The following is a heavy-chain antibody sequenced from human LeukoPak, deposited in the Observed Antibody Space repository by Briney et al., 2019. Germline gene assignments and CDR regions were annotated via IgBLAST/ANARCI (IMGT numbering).Heavy chain of an antibody. CDR2: ISAYNGNT. CDR3: GRDTEGIAVAGQVSHFDY. D-gene: IGHD6-19*01. Sequence: GASVKVSCKASGYTFTSYGISWARQAPGQGLEWMGWISAYNGNTNYAQKLQGRVTMTTDTSTSTAYMELRSLRSDDPAVYYCGRDTEGIAVAGQVSHFDYWRQGTLLTVSS. CDR1: GYTFTSYG. J-gene: IGHJ4*02. V-gene: IGHV1-18*01.